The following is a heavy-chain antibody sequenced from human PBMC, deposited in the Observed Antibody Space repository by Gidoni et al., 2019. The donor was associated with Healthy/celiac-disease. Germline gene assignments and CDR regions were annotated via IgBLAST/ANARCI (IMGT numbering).Heavy chain of an antibody. J-gene: IGHJ1*01. D-gene: IGHD3-3*01. V-gene: IGHV3-9*01. Sequence: EVQLVESGGGLVQPGRSLRLSCSASGFTFDDCAMHWVRQAPGKGLEWVSGISWNSGSIGYADSVKGRFTISRDNAKNSLYLQMNSLRAEDTALYYCAKAEQGRYDFWSGYYRSEYFQHWGQGTLVTVSS. CDR3: AKAEQGRYDFWSGYYRSEYFQH. CDR2: ISWNSGSI. CDR1: GFTFDDCA.